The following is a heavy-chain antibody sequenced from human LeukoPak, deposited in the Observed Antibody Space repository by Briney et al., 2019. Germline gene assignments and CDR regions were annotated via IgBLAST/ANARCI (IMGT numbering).Heavy chain of an antibody. CDR1: GFTFSSYG. CDR2: IRYDGSNK. Sequence: GGSLRLSCAASGFTFSSYGMHWVRQAPGKGLEWVAFIRYDGSNKYYADSVKGRFTISRDNSKNTLYLQMNSLRAEDTAVYYCAKEYYGGYETRPYYYYMDVWGKGTTVTVSS. V-gene: IGHV3-30*02. D-gene: IGHD5-12*01. CDR3: AKEYYGGYETRPYYYYMDV. J-gene: IGHJ6*03.